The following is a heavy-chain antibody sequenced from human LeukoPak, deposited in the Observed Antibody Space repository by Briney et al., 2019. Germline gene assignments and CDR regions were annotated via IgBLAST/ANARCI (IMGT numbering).Heavy chain of an antibody. J-gene: IGHJ5*02. CDR2: TYYRSKWYN. CDR1: GDSVSSNSAA. V-gene: IGHV6-1*01. CDR3: AGGYSSGGKWFDP. D-gene: IGHD6-19*01. Sequence: SQTLSLTCAISGDSVSSNSAAWNWIRQSPSRGLEWLGRTYYRSKWYNDYAVSVKSRITINPDTSKNQFSLQQSSVTPEDTAVYYCAGGYSSGGKWFDPWGQGTLVTVSS.